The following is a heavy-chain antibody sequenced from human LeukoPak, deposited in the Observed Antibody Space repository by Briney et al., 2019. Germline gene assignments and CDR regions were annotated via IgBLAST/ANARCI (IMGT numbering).Heavy chain of an antibody. CDR3: ECNIVVEDY. CDR1: GGTFSSYA. V-gene: IGHV1-69*13. Sequence: ASVKVSCKASGGTFSSYAISWVRQAPGQGLEWMGGIIPIFGTANYAQKFQGRVTITADESTSTAYMELSSLRSEDTAVYYRECNIVVEDYWGQGTLVTVSS. D-gene: IGHD2-2*01. J-gene: IGHJ4*02. CDR2: IIPIFGTA.